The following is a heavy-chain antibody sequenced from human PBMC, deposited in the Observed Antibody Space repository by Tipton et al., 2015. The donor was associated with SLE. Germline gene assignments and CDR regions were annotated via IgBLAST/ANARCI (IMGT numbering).Heavy chain of an antibody. D-gene: IGHD2-21*01. CDR3: ARGHIVDSFDY. CDR1: GGSISSGGYY. V-gene: IGHV4-31*03. CDR2: IYYSGST. Sequence: TLSLTCTVSGGSISSGGYYWSWIRQHPEKGLEWIGYIYYSGSTYYNPSLKSRVTISVDTSKNQFSLKLSSVTAADTAVYYCARGHIVDSFDYWGQGTLVTVSS. J-gene: IGHJ4*02.